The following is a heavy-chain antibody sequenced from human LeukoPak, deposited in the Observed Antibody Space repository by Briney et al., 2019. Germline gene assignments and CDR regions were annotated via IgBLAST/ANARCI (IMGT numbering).Heavy chain of an antibody. V-gene: IGHV1-69-2*01. CDR1: GYTFIDSF. D-gene: IGHD2/OR15-2a*01. CDR2: IDPEDGAT. Sequence: ASVKVSCKTSGYTFIDSFIHWVQQAPGKGFEWMGLIDPEDGATEYAERFQGRVTITADRSTDTAYLELTSLRSDDTAVYFCAARMRLWGQGTRVTVSS. J-gene: IGHJ4*02. CDR3: AARMRL.